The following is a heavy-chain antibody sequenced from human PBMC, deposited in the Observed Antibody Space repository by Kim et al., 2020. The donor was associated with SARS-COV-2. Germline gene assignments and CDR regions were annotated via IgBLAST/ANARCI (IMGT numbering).Heavy chain of an antibody. J-gene: IGHJ4*02. CDR3: ASPSNGGTSWDY. Sequence: GYAQKFQGRVTMTRNTSISTAYMELSSLRSEDTAVYYCASPSNGGTSWDYWGQGTLVTVSS. V-gene: IGHV1-8*01. D-gene: IGHD1-1*01.